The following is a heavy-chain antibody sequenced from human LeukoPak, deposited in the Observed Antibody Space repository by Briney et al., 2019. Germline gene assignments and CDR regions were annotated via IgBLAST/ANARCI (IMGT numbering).Heavy chain of an antibody. CDR2: IIPIFGTA. Sequence: SVKVSCKASGGTFSSYAISWVRQAPGQGLEWMGGIIPIFGTANYAQKFQGRVTITADESTSTAYMELSSLRSEDTAVYYCARDRYCSSTSCYAGDYYYGMDVWGQETTVTVSS. CDR3: ARDRYCSSTSCYAGDYYYGMDV. CDR1: GGTFSSYA. J-gene: IGHJ6*02. V-gene: IGHV1-69*13. D-gene: IGHD2-2*01.